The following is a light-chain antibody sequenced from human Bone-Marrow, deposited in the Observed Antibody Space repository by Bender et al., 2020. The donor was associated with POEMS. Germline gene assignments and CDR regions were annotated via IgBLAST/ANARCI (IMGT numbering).Light chain of an antibody. CDR2: DIS. V-gene: IGLV2-14*01. CDR3: SSYTSGSTV. J-gene: IGLJ3*02. CDR1: RTDVGNSKY. Sequence: QSALTQPASVSGSPGQSITISCTGTRTDVGNSKYVSWYQHHPGRAPKLILYDISTWPSGLSNRFSGSKSGNTASLTISGLQAEDEADYFCSSYTSGSTVFGGGTKLTVL.